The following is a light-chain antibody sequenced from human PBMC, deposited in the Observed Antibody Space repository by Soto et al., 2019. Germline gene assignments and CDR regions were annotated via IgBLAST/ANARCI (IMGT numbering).Light chain of an antibody. Sequence: SYELTQPPSVAVAPGQTATMTCGGNNIGSKCVHWNQSKPGPAPVLVVYDDSDRPSGIPERFSGSSSESPATLTISRVEAGDEAAYYCQVWDRSSDPYHVFGTGTTVTVL. CDR3: QVWDRSSDPYHV. J-gene: IGLJ1*01. V-gene: IGLV3-21*02. CDR1: NIGSKC. CDR2: DDS.